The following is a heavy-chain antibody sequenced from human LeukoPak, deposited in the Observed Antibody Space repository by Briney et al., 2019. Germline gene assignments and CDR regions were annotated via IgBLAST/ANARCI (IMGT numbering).Heavy chain of an antibody. CDR3: ARPRNFHFDI. CDR1: GYSFTTYW. J-gene: IGHJ3*02. V-gene: IGHV5-51*01. D-gene: IGHD1-14*01. CDR2: IYPGDSDT. Sequence: GKSLKISCKGFGYSFTTYWIGWVRQMPGKGLEWMGIIYPGDSDTRYSPSFQGQVTISADKSISTAYLQWSSLKASDTAMYYCARPRNFHFDIWGQGTMVTVSS.